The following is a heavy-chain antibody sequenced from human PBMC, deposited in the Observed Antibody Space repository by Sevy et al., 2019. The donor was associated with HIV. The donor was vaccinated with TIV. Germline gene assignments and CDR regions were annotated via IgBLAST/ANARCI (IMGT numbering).Heavy chain of an antibody. D-gene: IGHD3-16*01. V-gene: IGHV4-4*02. CDR2: IYHSGSS. CDR3: ARGGETRWGFDP. CDR1: GGSIRSVNW. Sequence: SETLSLTCTVSGGSIRSVNWWHWVRQPPGKGLEWIGEIYHSGSSNYNPSLKSRVTISVDNSKNQFSLKLSSVTAADTAVYYCARGGETRWGFDPWGQGTLVTVSS. J-gene: IGHJ5*02.